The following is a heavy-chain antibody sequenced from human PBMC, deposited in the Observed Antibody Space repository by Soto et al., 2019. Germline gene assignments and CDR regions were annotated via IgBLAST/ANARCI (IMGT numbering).Heavy chain of an antibody. CDR1: GFTFSTYA. CDR3: ACLAWFGDPVPPFDC. Sequence: VGSLRLSCAASGFTFSTYAMAWVRQAPGKGLEWVSGISGSGGSTNHAESVKGRFIISRDNSKTMVYLQMNSLRPEDTAVYYCACLAWFGDPVPPFDCWGQGTVVTVSS. D-gene: IGHD3-10*01. V-gene: IGHV3-23*01. CDR2: ISGSGGST. J-gene: IGHJ4*02.